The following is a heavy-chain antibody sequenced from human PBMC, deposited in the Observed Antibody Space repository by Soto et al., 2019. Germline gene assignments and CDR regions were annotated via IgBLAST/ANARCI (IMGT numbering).Heavy chain of an antibody. D-gene: IGHD6-13*01. Sequence: QVQLVQSGAEVKKPGASVKVSCKASGYTFTSYGISWVRQAPGQGLEWMGWISAYNGNTNYAQKLQGRVTMTTDTPTSTAYRELRSLRSDDTAVYYCARVHLGGIAAAGTDFDYWGQGTLVTVSS. CDR2: ISAYNGNT. CDR3: ARVHLGGIAAAGTDFDY. V-gene: IGHV1-18*01. J-gene: IGHJ4*02. CDR1: GYTFTSYG.